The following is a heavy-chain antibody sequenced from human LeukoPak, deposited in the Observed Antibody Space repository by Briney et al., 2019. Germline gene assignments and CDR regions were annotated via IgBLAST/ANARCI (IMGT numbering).Heavy chain of an antibody. CDR2: INHSAST. D-gene: IGHD3-10*01. CDR3: ARSYYYGSGSYYPHY. V-gene: IGHV4-34*01. CDR1: GGSFSGYS. Sequence: SETLSLTCAVYGGSFSGYSWNWIRQPPGKGLEWIGEINHSASTNYNPSLKSRVTISVDTSKNQFSLKLSSVTAADTAVYYCARSYYYGSGSYYPHYWGQGTLVTVSS. J-gene: IGHJ4*02.